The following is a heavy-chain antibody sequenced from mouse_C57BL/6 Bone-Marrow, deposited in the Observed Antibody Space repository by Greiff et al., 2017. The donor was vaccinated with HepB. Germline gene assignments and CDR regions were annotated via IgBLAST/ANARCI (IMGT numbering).Heavy chain of an antibody. Sequence: ESGPGLVKPSQSLSLTCSVTGYSITSGYYWNWIRQFPGNKLEWMGYISYDGSNNYNPSLKNRISITRDTSKNQFFLKLNSVTTEDTATYYCARVTTYYYAMDYWGQGTSVTVSS. CDR3: ARVTTYYYAMDY. CDR1: GYSITSGYY. J-gene: IGHJ4*01. D-gene: IGHD2-12*01. CDR2: ISYDGSN. V-gene: IGHV3-6*01.